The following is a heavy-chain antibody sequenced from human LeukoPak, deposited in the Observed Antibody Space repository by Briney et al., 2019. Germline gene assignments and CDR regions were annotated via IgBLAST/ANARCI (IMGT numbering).Heavy chain of an antibody. J-gene: IGHJ5*02. CDR1: GGSISSYY. V-gene: IGHV4-59*08. D-gene: IGHD6-19*01. Sequence: SETLSLTCTVSGGSISSYYWSWIRQPPGKGLEWIGYIYYSGSTNYNPSLKSRVTISVDTSKNQFSLKLSSVTAADTAVYYCARHSSGWYGGGFDPWGQGTLVTVSS. CDR2: IYYSGST. CDR3: ARHSSGWYGGGFDP.